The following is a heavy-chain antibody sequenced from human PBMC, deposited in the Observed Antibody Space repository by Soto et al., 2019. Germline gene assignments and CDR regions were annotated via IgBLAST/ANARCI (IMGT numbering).Heavy chain of an antibody. V-gene: IGHV3-30-3*01. D-gene: IGHD1-26*01. CDR3: ARDFYEGALFDY. Sequence: QVQLVESGGGVVQPGRSLRLSCAASGFTFSSYAMHWVRQAPGKGLEWVAVISYDGSNKYYADSVKGRFTISRDNSKNTLYLQMNSLRAEDTAVYYCARDFYEGALFDYWGQGTLVTVSS. J-gene: IGHJ4*02. CDR1: GFTFSSYA. CDR2: ISYDGSNK.